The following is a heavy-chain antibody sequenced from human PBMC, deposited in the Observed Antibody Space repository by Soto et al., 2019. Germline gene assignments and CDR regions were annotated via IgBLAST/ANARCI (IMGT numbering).Heavy chain of an antibody. Sequence: VLLVQSGSEVKKPGSSVKVSCKASGGTFSSYAISWVRQAPGQGLEWMGGIVPMHGTAKYAQKFQGRVTITANESTSTAYMELSSLRFDDTAVYYCAREFQSVGFGSYLFDPWGQATLVTVSS. D-gene: IGHD3-10*01. CDR1: GGTFSSYA. CDR3: AREFQSVGFGSYLFDP. V-gene: IGHV1-69*01. CDR2: IVPMHGTA. J-gene: IGHJ5*02.